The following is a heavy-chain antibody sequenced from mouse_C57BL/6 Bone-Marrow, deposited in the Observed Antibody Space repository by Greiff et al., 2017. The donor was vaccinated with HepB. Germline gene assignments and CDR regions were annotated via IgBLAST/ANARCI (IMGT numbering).Heavy chain of an antibody. CDR2: IYWDDDK. Sequence: QVTLKESGPGILQSSQTLSLSCSFSGFSLSTSGMGVSWIRKPSGKGLEWLAHIYWDDDKRYNPSLKSRLTISKDTSRNQVFLKITSVDTADTATYYCARRVGYYDPYWYFDVRGTGTTVTVAS. V-gene: IGHV8-12*01. D-gene: IGHD2-4*01. CDR1: GFSLSTSGMG. J-gene: IGHJ1*03. CDR3: ARRVGYYDPYWYFDV.